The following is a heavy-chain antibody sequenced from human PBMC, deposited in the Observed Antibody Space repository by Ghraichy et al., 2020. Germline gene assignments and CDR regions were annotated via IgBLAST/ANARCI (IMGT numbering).Heavy chain of an antibody. D-gene: IGHD1-26*01. J-gene: IGHJ4*02. CDR3: ARRLSGSYGQFDY. Sequence: SETLSLTCTVSGDSISSYYWSWIRQPPGKGLEWIAYIYTSGSANYNPSLKSRVTISVDTSKNQFSLRLNSVTAADTAMYYCARRLSGSYGQFDYWGQGTLVTVSS. CDR1: GDSISSYY. CDR2: IYTSGSA. V-gene: IGHV4-4*09.